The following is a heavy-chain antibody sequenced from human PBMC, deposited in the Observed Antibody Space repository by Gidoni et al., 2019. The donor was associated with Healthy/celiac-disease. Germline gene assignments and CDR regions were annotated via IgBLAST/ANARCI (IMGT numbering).Heavy chain of an antibody. V-gene: IGHV4-31*03. D-gene: IGHD6-19*01. CDR3: ARRAGYYYGMDV. CDR1: GGSISSGGYH. Sequence: QVQLQESGPGLVKPSQTLSLTCTVSGGSISSGGYHWSWIRQHPGKGLEWIGYIYYSGSTYYNPSLKSRVTISVDTSKNQFSLKLSSVTAADTAVYYCARRAGYYYGMDVWGQGTTVTVSS. J-gene: IGHJ6*02. CDR2: IYYSGST.